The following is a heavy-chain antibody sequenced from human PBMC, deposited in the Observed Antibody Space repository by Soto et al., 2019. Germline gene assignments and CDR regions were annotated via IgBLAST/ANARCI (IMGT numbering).Heavy chain of an antibody. J-gene: IGHJ5*02. CDR1: GGSFSGYY. Sequence: QVQLQQWGAGLLKPSETLSLTCAVYGGSFSGYYWSWIRQPPGKGLEWIGEINHSGSTNYNPSLKGRVTISVDTSKNQFSLKLSSVTAADTAVYYCARAPVLRFLEWLTSNWFDPWGQGTLVTVSS. CDR2: INHSGST. D-gene: IGHD3-3*01. CDR3: ARAPVLRFLEWLTSNWFDP. V-gene: IGHV4-34*01.